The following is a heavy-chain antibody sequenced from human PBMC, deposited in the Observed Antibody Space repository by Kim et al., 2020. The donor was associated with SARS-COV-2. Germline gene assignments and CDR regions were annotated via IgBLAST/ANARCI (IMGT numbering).Heavy chain of an antibody. J-gene: IGHJ6*04. V-gene: IGHV3-23*01. Sequence: GGSLRLSCAASGFTFSSYAMSWVRQAPGKGLEWVSAISGSGGSTYYADSVKGRFTISRDNSKNTLYLQMNSLRAEDTAVYYCAKDYGLRAGGDGPEYYYFGMDVCGEGAPVTASS. CDR2: ISGSGGST. CDR1: GFTFSSYA. CDR3: AKDYGLRAGGDGPEYYYFGMDV. D-gene: IGHD2-21*02.